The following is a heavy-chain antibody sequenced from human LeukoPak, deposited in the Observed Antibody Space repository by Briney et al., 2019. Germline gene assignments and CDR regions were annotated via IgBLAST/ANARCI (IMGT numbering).Heavy chain of an antibody. CDR1: GYSISSSNW. CDR2: IYYSGST. CDR3: ARSMGGRQAWYFDL. J-gene: IGHJ2*01. D-gene: IGHD2-8*01. V-gene: IGHV4-28*01. Sequence: SDTLSLTCAVSGYSISSSNWWGWIRQPPGKGLEWIGYIYYSGSTYYNPSLKSRVTMSVDTSKNQFSLKLSSVTAVDTAVYYCARSMGGRQAWYFDLWGRGTLVTVS.